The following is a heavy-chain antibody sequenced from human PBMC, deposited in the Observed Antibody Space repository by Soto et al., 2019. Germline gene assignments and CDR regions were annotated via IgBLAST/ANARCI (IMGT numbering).Heavy chain of an antibody. D-gene: IGHD2-2*01. J-gene: IGHJ6*02. V-gene: IGHV3-21*01. CDR1: GFTFSSYS. Sequence: EVQLVESGGGLVNPGGSLRLSCAASGFTFSSYSMNWVRQAPGKGLEWVSSISSSSSYIYYADSVKGRFTISRDNAKNSLYRQMNSLRAEDPAVYYCAREGAGGRDCSSTSCYDYYYYGMDVWGQGTTVTVSS. CDR2: ISSSSSYI. CDR3: AREGAGGRDCSSTSCYDYYYYGMDV.